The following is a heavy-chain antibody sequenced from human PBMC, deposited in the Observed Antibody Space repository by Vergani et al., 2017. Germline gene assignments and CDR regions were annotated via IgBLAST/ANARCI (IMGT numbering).Heavy chain of an antibody. J-gene: IGHJ4*02. V-gene: IGHV4-34*11. CDR1: GGSFSGYY. D-gene: IGHD3-9*01. CDR3: ARRNDIFDS. Sequence: QVQLQQWGAGLLKPSETLSLTCAVYGGSFSGYYWSWIRQPPGKGLEWIGYIYNSGSTNYNPSLKSRVTISADTSKNQFSLKLSSVTAADTAVYYCARRNDIFDSWGQGTLVTVSS. CDR2: IYNSGST.